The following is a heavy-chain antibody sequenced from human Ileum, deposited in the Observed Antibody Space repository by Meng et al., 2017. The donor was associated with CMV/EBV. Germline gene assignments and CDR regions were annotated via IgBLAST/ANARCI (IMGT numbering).Heavy chain of an antibody. V-gene: IGHV3-23*01. CDR2: IDSSDRT. CDR3: AKSLVDTAMDLDE. D-gene: IGHD5-18*01. J-gene: IGHJ4*02. CDR1: GFTFSSFA. Sequence: GESLKISCAVSGFTFSSFAMTWVRQAPGKGLEWVSTIDSSDRTYYADSVRGRFTISRDNSMNTLHLQMNSLRAEDTAVYYCAKSLVDTAMDLDEWSQETLVTVSS.